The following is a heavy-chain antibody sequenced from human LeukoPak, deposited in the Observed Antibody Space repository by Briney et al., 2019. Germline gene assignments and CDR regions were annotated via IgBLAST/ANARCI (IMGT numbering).Heavy chain of an antibody. CDR3: AKSKRNSVYDASFY. CDR1: GLTFSSHW. J-gene: IGHJ4*02. D-gene: IGHD5/OR15-5a*01. Sequence: GGSLRLSCAASGLTFSSHWMFWVRQAPGKGLEWVSTISGSGDSSYYADSVNGRFTISRDNSNNTLYLQMNSLRAEDTAVYYCAKSKRNSVYDASFYWGQGTRVTVSS. V-gene: IGHV3-23*01. CDR2: ISGSGDSS.